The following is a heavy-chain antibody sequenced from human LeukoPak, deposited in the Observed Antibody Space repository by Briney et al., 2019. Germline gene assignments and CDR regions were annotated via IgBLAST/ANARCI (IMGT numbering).Heavy chain of an antibody. CDR2: ISGSGGST. Sequence: GGSLRLSRAASGFTFSSYAMSWVRQAPGKGLEWVSAISGSGGSTDYADSVKGRFTISRDNSKNTVYLQMNSLRAEDTAVYYCAKDPSSGWYPDYWGQGTLVTVSS. V-gene: IGHV3-23*01. D-gene: IGHD6-19*01. CDR1: GFTFSSYA. J-gene: IGHJ4*02. CDR3: AKDPSSGWYPDY.